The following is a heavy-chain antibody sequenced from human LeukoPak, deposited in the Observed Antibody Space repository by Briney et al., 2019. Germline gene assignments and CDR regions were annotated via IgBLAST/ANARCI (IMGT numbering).Heavy chain of an antibody. V-gene: IGHV1-69*13. Sequence: SVTVSCKASGGTFSSYAISWVRQAPGQGLEWMGGIIPIFGTANYAQKFQGRVTITADESTSTAYMELSSLRSEDTAVYYCASSGYYDSSAYPYYYYGMDVWGQGTTVTVSS. CDR2: IIPIFGTA. D-gene: IGHD3-22*01. CDR3: ASSGYYDSSAYPYYYYGMDV. J-gene: IGHJ6*02. CDR1: GGTFSSYA.